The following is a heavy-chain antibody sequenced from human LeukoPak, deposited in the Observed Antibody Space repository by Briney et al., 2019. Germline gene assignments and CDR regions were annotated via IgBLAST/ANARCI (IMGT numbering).Heavy chain of an antibody. CDR3: ASLTVV. Sequence: PGGSLRLSCAASGFTFSSNSMNWVRQAPGKGLEWVSYITSSSSTIYYADSVKGRFTISRDNAKDSLYLQMNSLRDEDTAVYYCASLTVVWGQGTLVTVSS. V-gene: IGHV3-48*02. J-gene: IGHJ4*02. CDR1: GFTFSSNS. CDR2: ITSSSSTI. D-gene: IGHD2-15*01.